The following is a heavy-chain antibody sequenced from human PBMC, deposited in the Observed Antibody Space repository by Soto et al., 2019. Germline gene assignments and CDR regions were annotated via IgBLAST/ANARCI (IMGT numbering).Heavy chain of an antibody. V-gene: IGHV1-69*01. J-gene: IGHJ5*02. CDR2: IIPAFGTA. Sequence: QVLLVQSGAEVKKPGSSVKVSCKASGGTFSSSAITWVRQAPGQGLEWVGGIIPAFGTANYSPKFQGRVSVTADQSTSTAYMELSSLTSEDTAFYYCARGYPTSWDVFDLWGQGTLVTVSS. D-gene: IGHD2-2*01. CDR1: GGTFSSSA. CDR3: ARGYPTSWDVFDL.